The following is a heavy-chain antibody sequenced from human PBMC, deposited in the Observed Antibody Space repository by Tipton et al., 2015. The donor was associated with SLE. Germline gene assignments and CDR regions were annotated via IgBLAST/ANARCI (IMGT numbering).Heavy chain of an antibody. D-gene: IGHD3-3*01. CDR1: GGSFRGYS. CDR2: INHSGIT. Sequence: TLSLTCAVYGGSFRGYSWTWIRQAPRKGLEWIGDINHSGITNYNPSLKSRVTISLGTSKSQFSLKLNSVTAADTAVYYCATSKSESGFRFDPWGQGTLVTVSS. J-gene: IGHJ5*02. CDR3: ATSKSESGFRFDP. V-gene: IGHV4-34*01.